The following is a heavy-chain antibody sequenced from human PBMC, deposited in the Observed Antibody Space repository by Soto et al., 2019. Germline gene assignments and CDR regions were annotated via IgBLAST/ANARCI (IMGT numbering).Heavy chain of an antibody. J-gene: IGHJ6*02. D-gene: IGHD1-1*01. V-gene: IGHV1-18*04. CDR3: ARSNGLDLVDDYYYYGMDV. Sequence: ASVKVSCKASGYTFTSYYMHWVRQAPGQGLEWMGWISAYNGNTNYAQKLQGRVTMTTDTSTSTAYMELRSLRSDDTAVYYCARSNGLDLVDDYYYYGMDVWGQGTTVTVSS. CDR1: GYTFTSYY. CDR2: ISAYNGNT.